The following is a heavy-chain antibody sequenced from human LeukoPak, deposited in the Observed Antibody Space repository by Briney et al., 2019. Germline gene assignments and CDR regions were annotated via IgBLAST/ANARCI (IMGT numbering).Heavy chain of an antibody. CDR2: VNPNSGGT. Sequence: ASVKVSCKASGYTFTGYYIQWVRQAPGQGLEWMGWVNPNSGGTKYAQKFQGRVTMTRDTSISTAYVELSRLRSDDTAIYYCARVAVAGTFEYYFDYWGQGSLVIVS. D-gene: IGHD6-19*01. CDR1: GYTFTGYY. J-gene: IGHJ4*02. V-gene: IGHV1-2*02. CDR3: ARVAVAGTFEYYFDY.